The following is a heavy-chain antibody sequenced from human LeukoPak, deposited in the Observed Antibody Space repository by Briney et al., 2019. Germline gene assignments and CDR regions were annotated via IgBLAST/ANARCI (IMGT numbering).Heavy chain of an antibody. J-gene: IGHJ5*02. CDR3: ARRREVVVDATPISWFGP. CDR2: IHYSGSA. D-gene: IGHD2-15*01. CDR1: SGSISSGDSY. V-gene: IGHV4-30-4*01. Sequence: SETLSLTCTVSSGSISSGDSYWSWIRQPPGKGLEWIGYIHYSGSAYYNPSLGSRVTISVDTSKNQFSLSLSSVTAADTAVYYCARRREVVVDATPISWFGPWGQGTLVTVSS.